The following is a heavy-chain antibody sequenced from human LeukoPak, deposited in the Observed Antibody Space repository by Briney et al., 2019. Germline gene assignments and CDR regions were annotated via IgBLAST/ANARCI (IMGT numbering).Heavy chain of an antibody. CDR1: GFSMSVYW. V-gene: IGHV3-7*01. CDR2: IKQDGSER. CDR3: ARDWGAYYHFFDY. D-gene: IGHD3-22*01. J-gene: IGHJ4*02. Sequence: GGSLRLSCEASGFSMSVYWMSWVRQAPGKGLEWVGNIKQDGSERNYVDSVKGRFTVSRDNAKKSLYLQINSLRAEDTAVYYCARDWGAYYHFFDYWGQGTLVTVSS.